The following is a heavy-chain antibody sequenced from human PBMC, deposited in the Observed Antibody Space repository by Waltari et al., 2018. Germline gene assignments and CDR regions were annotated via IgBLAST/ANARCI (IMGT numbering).Heavy chain of an antibody. Sequence: EVQLVESGGGLVQPGGSLRLSCVASVFTLSNYWMHWVRQAPGKGLEWVANIKPDGSQTDYVDSVKGRFAISRDNARNSLYLQMNSLRADDTAIYYCARDPARRADYWGQGTLVTVSS. J-gene: IGHJ4*02. V-gene: IGHV3-7*01. CDR3: ARDPARRADY. CDR2: IKPDGSQT. CDR1: VFTLSNYW.